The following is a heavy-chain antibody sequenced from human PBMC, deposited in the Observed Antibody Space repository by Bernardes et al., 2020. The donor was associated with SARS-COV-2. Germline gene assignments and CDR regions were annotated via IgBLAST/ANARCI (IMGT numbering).Heavy chain of an antibody. J-gene: IGHJ5*02. D-gene: IGHD6-13*01. CDR2: IYPGDSDT. Sequence: GASLKISCNGSGYSFARYWIGWVRPIPGKGLEWMGLIYPGDSDTRYSPSFEGQVTMSVDESTSTAYLQWSSLKASDTATYFCARGIAASGPPVDPWGQGTLVTVSS. V-gene: IGHV5-51*01. CDR3: ARGIAASGPPVDP. CDR1: GYSFARYW.